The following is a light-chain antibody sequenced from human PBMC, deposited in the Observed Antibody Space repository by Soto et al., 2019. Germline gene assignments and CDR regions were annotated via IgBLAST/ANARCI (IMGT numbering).Light chain of an antibody. J-gene: IGLJ1*01. CDR1: SSNIGTNT. V-gene: IGLV1-44*01. CDR3: AAWDDSLSGVFV. Sequence: QSVLTQPPSASGTPGQRVTISCSGSSSNIGTNTVNWYQHLPGAAPKLLIYSNNQRPSGVPDRFSGSKSGTSASLAISGLQSEDEADYYCAAWDDSLSGVFVFGTGTKLTVL. CDR2: SNN.